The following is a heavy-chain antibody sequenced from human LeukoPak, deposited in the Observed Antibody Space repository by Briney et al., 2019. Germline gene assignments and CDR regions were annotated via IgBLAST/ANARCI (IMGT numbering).Heavy chain of an antibody. D-gene: IGHD6-13*01. V-gene: IGHV3-48*03. CDR1: GFTFSSYE. CDR2: ISSSGSTI. J-gene: IGHJ4*02. Sequence: GGSLRLSCAASGFTFSSYEMNWVRQAPGKGLEWVSYISSSGSTIYYADSVKGRFTISRDNAKNSLYLRMNSLRAEDTAVHYCARCKKQQPFDYWGQGTLVTVSS. CDR3: ARCKKQQPFDY.